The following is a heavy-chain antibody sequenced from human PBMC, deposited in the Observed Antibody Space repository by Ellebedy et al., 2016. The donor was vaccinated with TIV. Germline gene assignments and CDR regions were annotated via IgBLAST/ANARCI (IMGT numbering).Heavy chain of an antibody. V-gene: IGHV4-59*01. CDR2: VYYTGTT. J-gene: IGHJ4*02. Sequence: SETLSLTCTVSGGSIGTFYWSWIRQPPGKGLEWIGYVYYTGTTNYNPSLRSRVTISVDTSENQFSLNLNSVTAADTAVYFCARADWTYDILTGYSPNRFDYWGQGTLVSVSS. D-gene: IGHD3-9*01. CDR3: ARADWTYDILTGYSPNRFDY. CDR1: GGSIGTFY.